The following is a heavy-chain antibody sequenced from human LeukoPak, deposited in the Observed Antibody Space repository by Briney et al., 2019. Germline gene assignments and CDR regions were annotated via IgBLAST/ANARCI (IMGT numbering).Heavy chain of an antibody. V-gene: IGHV4-38-2*02. D-gene: IGHD3-16*01. CDR3: ARVWYYYYYMDV. J-gene: IGHJ6*03. CDR1: GGSISSYY. CDR2: IYHSGST. Sequence: SETLSLTCTVSGGSISSYYWGWIRQPPGKGLEWIGSIYHSGSTYYNPSLKSRVTISVDTSKNQFSLKLSSVTAADTAVYYCARVWYYYYYMDVWGKGTTVTVSS.